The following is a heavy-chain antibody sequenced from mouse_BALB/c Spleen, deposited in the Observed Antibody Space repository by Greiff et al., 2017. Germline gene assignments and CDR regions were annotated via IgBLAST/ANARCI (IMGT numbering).Heavy chain of an antibody. CDR1: GFTFSSYA. V-gene: IGHV5-6-5*01. CDR2: ISSGGST. D-gene: IGHD2-12*01. Sequence: EVQVVESGGGLVKPGGSLKLSCAASGFTFSSYAMSWVRQTPEKRLEWVASISSGGSTYYPDSVKGRFTISRDNARNILYLQMSSLRSEDTAMYYCARVPYVAMDYWGQGTSVTVSS. J-gene: IGHJ4*01. CDR3: ARVPYVAMDY.